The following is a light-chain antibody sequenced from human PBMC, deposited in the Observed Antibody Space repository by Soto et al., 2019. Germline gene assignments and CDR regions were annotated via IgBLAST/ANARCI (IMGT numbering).Light chain of an antibody. Sequence: QSVLTQPASVSGSPGQSITISCTGTSSDVGGYNYVSWYQQQSGKAPKLMIHEVSNRPSGVSNRFSGSKSGNTASLTISGLQADDEADDYCSSYTSSRAYVFGIGTKLTVL. CDR3: SSYTSSRAYV. CDR2: EVS. CDR1: SSDVGGYNY. V-gene: IGLV2-14*01. J-gene: IGLJ1*01.